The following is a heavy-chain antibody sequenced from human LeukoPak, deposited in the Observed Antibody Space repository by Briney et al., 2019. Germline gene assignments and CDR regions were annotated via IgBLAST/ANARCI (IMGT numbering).Heavy chain of an antibody. CDR2: TNHSGST. CDR3: ARVEYSRSPGGEGYNWFDP. CDR1: VGSFSGYY. D-gene: IGHD6-6*01. Sequence: SETLSLTCAVYVGSFSGYYWTWIRQPPGKGLEWIGETNHSGSTNYKPSLKSRVTISVDAFKNQFSLKLSSVTAADTAVYYCARVEYSRSPGGEGYNWFDPWGQGTLVTVSS. V-gene: IGHV4-34*01. J-gene: IGHJ5*02.